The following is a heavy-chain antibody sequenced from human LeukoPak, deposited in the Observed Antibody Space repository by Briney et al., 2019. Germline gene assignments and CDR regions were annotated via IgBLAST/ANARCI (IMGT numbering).Heavy chain of an antibody. V-gene: IGHV3-7*01. CDR1: GFTFSSFW. Sequence: GGSLRLSCAASGFTFSSFWMSWVRQAPGKGLEWVAKIIQDGSEKYYVDSVKGRFTISRDNSKNTLYLEMNSLRAEDTAVYYCARDYYYDSSGYWDYYFDYWGQGTLVSVSS. CDR3: ARDYYYDSSGYWDYYFDY. D-gene: IGHD3-22*01. J-gene: IGHJ4*02. CDR2: IIQDGSEK.